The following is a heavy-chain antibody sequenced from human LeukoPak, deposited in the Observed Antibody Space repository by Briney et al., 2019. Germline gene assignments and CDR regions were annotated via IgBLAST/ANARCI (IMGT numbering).Heavy chain of an antibody. V-gene: IGHV1-46*01. D-gene: IGHD6-13*01. CDR2: INPSGGST. CDR3: ALGYSSSWLFDY. Sequence: ASVKVSCKASGYTFTSYYMHWVRQAPGQGLEWMGIINPSGGSTSYAQKFQGRVTMTRDTSISTAYMELSRLRSDDTAVYYCALGYSSSWLFDYWGQGTLVTVSS. J-gene: IGHJ4*02. CDR1: GYTFTSYY.